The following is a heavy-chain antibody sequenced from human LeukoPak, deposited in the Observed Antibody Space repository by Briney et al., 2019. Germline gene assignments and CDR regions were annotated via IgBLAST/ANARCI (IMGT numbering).Heavy chain of an antibody. CDR2: ISSSSSYT. CDR3: ARAQRYCSSTSCYQYFDY. J-gene: IGHJ4*02. Sequence: GGSLRLSCTASGFTFSDYYMSWIRQAPGKGLEWVSYISSSSSYTNYADSVKGRFTISRDNAKNSLYLQMNSLRAEDTAVYYCARAQRYCSSTSCYQYFDYWGQGTLVTVSS. CDR1: GFTFSDYY. D-gene: IGHD2-2*01. V-gene: IGHV3-11*05.